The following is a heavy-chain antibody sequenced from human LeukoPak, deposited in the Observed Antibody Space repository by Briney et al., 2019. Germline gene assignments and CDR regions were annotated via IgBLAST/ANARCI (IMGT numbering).Heavy chain of an antibody. D-gene: IGHD3-22*01. CDR1: GGSISSGGPS. V-gene: IGHV4-30-2*01. J-gene: IGHJ4*02. CDR3: ASGKGSSGTYQFDY. Sequence: SETLSLTCAVFGGSISSGGPSWSWIRQPPGKGLEWIGYIYHSGSTYYSPSLKSRVTISVDRSKNQFSLKLSSVTAADTAVYYCASGKGSSGTYQFDYWGQGTLVTVSS. CDR2: IYHSGST.